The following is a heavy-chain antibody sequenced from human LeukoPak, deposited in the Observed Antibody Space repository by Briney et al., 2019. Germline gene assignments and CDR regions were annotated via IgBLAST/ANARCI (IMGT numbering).Heavy chain of an antibody. D-gene: IGHD5-12*01. Sequence: SETLSLTCTVSGGSISSYYWSWIRQPLGKGLEWIGYIYYSGSTNYNPSLKSRVTISVDTSKNQFSLKLSSVTAADTAVYYCARFRRGGGYSWYFDYWGQGTLVTVSS. CDR3: ARFRRGGGYSWYFDY. CDR1: GGSISSYY. CDR2: IYYSGST. J-gene: IGHJ4*02. V-gene: IGHV4-59*01.